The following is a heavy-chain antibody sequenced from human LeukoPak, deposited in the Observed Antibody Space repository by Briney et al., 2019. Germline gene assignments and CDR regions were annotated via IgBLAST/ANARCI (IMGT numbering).Heavy chain of an antibody. CDR1: GFTFSSYA. Sequence: GGSLRLSCAASGFTFSSYAMSWVRQAPGKGLEWVSAISGSGGSTYYADSVKGRFTISRDNSKNTLYLQMNSLRAEDTAVYYCAKDGVLRYFDWPPYYFDYWGQGTLVTVSS. CDR2: ISGSGGST. V-gene: IGHV3-23*01. D-gene: IGHD3-9*01. CDR3: AKDGVLRYFDWPPYYFDY. J-gene: IGHJ4*02.